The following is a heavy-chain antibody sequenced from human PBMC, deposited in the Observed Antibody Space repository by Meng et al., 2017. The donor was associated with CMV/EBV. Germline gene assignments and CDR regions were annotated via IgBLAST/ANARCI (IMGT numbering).Heavy chain of an antibody. V-gene: IGHV1-69*05. CDR2: IIPIFGTA. CDR1: GGTFSSYA. J-gene: IGHJ2*01. CDR3: ARDFVPHTAMVTDPWYFDL. D-gene: IGHD5-18*01. Sequence: SVKVSCKASGGTFSSYAISWARQAPGQGLEWMGGIIPIFGTANYAQKFQGRVTITTAESTSTAYMELSSLRSEDTAVYYCARDFVPHTAMVTDPWYFDLWGRGTLVTVSS.